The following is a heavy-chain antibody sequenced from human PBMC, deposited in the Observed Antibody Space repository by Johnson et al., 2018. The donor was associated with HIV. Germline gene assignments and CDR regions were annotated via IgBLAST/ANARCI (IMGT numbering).Heavy chain of an antibody. J-gene: IGHJ3*01. CDR1: GFTFENYG. D-gene: IGHD4-17*01. CDR2: INWTGDTT. CDR3: ATLTVRSRAFDL. Sequence: MQLVESGGSVIRPGGSLRLSCVGTGFTFENYGMSWVRQAPGKGLQWVSGINWTGDTTTYADSVKGRFTVARDNAKRSLYLQLSNLRAEDTALYYCATLTVRSRAFDLWGQGTLVTVSS. V-gene: IGHV3-20*04.